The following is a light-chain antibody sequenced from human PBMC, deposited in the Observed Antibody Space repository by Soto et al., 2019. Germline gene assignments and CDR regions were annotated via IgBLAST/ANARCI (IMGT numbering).Light chain of an antibody. CDR1: SSDIGGFYY. V-gene: IGLV2-14*01. J-gene: IGLJ1*01. Sequence: QSALTQPASVSGSPGQSITISCTGTSSDIGGFYYVSWYQHHPGKDPKLMIYQVSNRPSGVSNRSSGSKSGNTASLTISGLQAEEEADYFCSSFSSSSTFYVFGAGTKVTVL. CDR3: SSFSSSSTFYV. CDR2: QVS.